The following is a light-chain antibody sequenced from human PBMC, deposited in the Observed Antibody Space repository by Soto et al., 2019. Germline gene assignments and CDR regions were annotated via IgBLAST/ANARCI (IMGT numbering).Light chain of an antibody. CDR3: QQYNSYST. V-gene: IGKV1-5*03. J-gene: IGKJ1*01. Sequence: DIQMTQSPSTLSASVGDRVTTTCRASQNIRTWLAWYQQKPRKAPNLLIYAASSLESGVPSRFSGSGSATEFTLTISSLQPDDFATYYCQQYNSYSTFGQGTKVDIK. CDR2: AAS. CDR1: QNIRTW.